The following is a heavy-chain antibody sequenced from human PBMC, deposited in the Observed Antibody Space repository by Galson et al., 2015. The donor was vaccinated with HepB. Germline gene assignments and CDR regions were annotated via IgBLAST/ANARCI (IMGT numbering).Heavy chain of an antibody. D-gene: IGHD3-22*01. Sequence: SVKVSCKASGYTFTSYAMHWVRQAPGQRLEWMGWINAGNGNTKYSQKFQGRVTITRDTSASTAYMELSSLRSEDTAVYYCARDVDYYDKGYFQHWGQGTLVTVSS. CDR3: ARDVDYYDKGYFQH. CDR2: INAGNGNT. J-gene: IGHJ1*01. V-gene: IGHV1-3*01. CDR1: GYTFTSYA.